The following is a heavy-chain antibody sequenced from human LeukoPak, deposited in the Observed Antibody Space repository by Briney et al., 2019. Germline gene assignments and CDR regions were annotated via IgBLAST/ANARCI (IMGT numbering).Heavy chain of an antibody. CDR1: GFTFDDYA. V-gene: IGHV3-9*01. J-gene: IGHJ6*02. Sequence: GGSLRLSCAASGFTFDDYAMHWVRQAPGKGLEWVSGISWNSGSIGYADSVKGRFTISRDNAKNSLYLQMNSLRAEDTAVYYCASNTYYYGSGVDVWGQGTTVTVSS. CDR3: ASNTYYYGSGVDV. CDR2: ISWNSGSI. D-gene: IGHD3-10*01.